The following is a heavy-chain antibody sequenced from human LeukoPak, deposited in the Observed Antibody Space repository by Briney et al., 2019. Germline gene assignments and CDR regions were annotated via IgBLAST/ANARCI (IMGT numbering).Heavy chain of an antibody. Sequence: SENPSPTRAVSCGSLSNSSYYWGWDPPPPREGLEWIGSIYYSGSTYYNPSLKSRVTISVDTSKNQFSLKLSSVTAADTAVYYCARREGNGFDYWGQGTLVTVSS. V-gene: IGHV4-39*01. J-gene: IGHJ4*02. CDR2: IYYSGST. CDR1: CGSLSNSSYY. CDR3: ARREGNGFDY. D-gene: IGHD1-1*01.